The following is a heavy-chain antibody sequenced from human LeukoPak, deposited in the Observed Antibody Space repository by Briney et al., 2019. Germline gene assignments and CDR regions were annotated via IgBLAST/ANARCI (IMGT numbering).Heavy chain of an antibody. Sequence: GESLKISCKVSGYSFTSYFIGWVRQMPGKGLEWRGIIYPGDSGPKYSPSFQGEVTISADKSISTAYLQWSSLQASETAMYYCGMSGDRVPLQDDVFDVWGQGTMVTVST. CDR1: GYSFTSYF. D-gene: IGHD1-26*01. CDR2: IYPGDSGP. CDR3: GMSGDRVPLQDDVFDV. J-gene: IGHJ3*01. V-gene: IGHV5-51*01.